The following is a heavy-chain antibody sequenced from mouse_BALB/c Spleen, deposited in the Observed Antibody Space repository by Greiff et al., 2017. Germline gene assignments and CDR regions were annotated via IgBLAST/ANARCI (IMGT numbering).Heavy chain of an antibody. CDR1: GYTFTSYW. J-gene: IGHJ4*01. Sequence: QVQLQQSGAELAKPGASVKMSCKASGYTFTSYWMHWVKQRPGQGLEWIGYINPSTGYTEYNQKFKDKATLTADKSSSTAYMQLSSLTSEDSAVYYCARFDDYEDYYAMDYWGQGTSVTVSS. V-gene: IGHV1-7*01. CDR3: ARFDDYEDYYAMDY. D-gene: IGHD2-4*01. CDR2: INPSTGYT.